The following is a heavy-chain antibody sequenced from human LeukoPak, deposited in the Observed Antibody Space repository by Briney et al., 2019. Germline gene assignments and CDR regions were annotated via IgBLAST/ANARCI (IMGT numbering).Heavy chain of an antibody. CDR1: GGSISSYY. CDR2: IYYSGST. J-gene: IGHJ4*02. V-gene: IGHV4-59*01. Sequence: PSETLSLTCTVSGGSISSYYWSWIRQPPGKGLEWIGYIYYSGSTNYNPSLKSRVTISVDTSKNQFSLKLSSVTAADTAVYYRARVYRKYYFDYWGQGTLVTVSS. CDR3: ARVYRKYYFDY.